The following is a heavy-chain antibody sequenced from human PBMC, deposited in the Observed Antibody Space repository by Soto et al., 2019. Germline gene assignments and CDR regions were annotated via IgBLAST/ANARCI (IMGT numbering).Heavy chain of an antibody. D-gene: IGHD2-2*01. J-gene: IGHJ4*02. V-gene: IGHV3-33*01. CDR2: VGYDGTNT. Sequence: GGSLRLSCAASAFTFWSHGMHWVRQAPGKGLEWVVVVGYDGTNTYYADSVKGRFTISRDNSKNTLYLQMDSLRAEDTAVYYCARDLGHCSSAACYGPVGSYDYWGLGTLVTVSS. CDR1: AFTFWSHG. CDR3: ARDLGHCSSAACYGPVGSYDY.